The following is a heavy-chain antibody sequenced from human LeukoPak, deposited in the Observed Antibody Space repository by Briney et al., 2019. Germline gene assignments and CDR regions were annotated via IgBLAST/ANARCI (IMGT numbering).Heavy chain of an antibody. CDR1: GGSFSGYY. V-gene: IGHV4-34*01. Sequence: SETLSLTCAVYGGSFSGYYWSWIRQPPGKGLEWIGEINHSGSTNYNPSLKSRVTISVDTSKNQFSLKLSSVTAADTAVYYCARVKKYYDFWSGWIGYYFEYWGQGTLVTVSS. J-gene: IGHJ4*02. CDR2: INHSGST. D-gene: IGHD3-3*01. CDR3: ARVKKYYDFWSGWIGYYFEY.